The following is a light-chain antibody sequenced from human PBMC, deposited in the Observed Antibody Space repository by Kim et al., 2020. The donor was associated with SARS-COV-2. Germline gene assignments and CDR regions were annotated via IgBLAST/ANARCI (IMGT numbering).Light chain of an antibody. J-gene: IGLJ2*01. CDR3: NSRDSSGNLVV. V-gene: IGLV3-19*01. CDR1: SLRSYY. CDR2: GKN. Sequence: ALGQTVRITCQGDSLRSYYASWYQQKPGQAPVLVIYGKNNRPSVIPDRFSGSSSGNTASLTITGAQAEDEADYYCNSRDSSGNLVVFGGGTQLTVL.